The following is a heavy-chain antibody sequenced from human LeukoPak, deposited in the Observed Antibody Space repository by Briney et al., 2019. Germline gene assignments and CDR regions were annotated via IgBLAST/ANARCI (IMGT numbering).Heavy chain of an antibody. CDR3: ARRDSPFGPFDY. J-gene: IGHJ4*02. CDR1: GFSFSSYA. CDR2: ISSSSSYI. Sequence: IPGGSLRLSCATSGFSFSSYAMSWVRQAPGKGLEWVSSISSSSSYIYYADSVKGRSTISRDNAKNSLYLQMNSLRAEDTAVYYCARRDSPFGPFDYWGQGTLVTVSS. D-gene: IGHD3-10*01. V-gene: IGHV3-21*01.